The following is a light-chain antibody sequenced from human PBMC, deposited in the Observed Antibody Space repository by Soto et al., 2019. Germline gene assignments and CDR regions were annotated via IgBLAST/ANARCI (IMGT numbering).Light chain of an antibody. V-gene: IGKV3-20*01. CDR1: QSISSSF. J-gene: IGKJ1*01. CDR3: QQYGSSPRT. CDR2: GAS. Sequence: EIVLTQSPGTLSVSLGGRATLSCRASQSISSSFLAWYQQRPGQSPRLIIYGASSRATGIPDRFSGSGSGTDFTLTISRLDLEDFAVYYCQQYGSSPRTFGQGTKVDIK.